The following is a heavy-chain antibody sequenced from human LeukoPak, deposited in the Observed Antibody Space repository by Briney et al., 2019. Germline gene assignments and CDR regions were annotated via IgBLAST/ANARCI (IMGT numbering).Heavy chain of an antibody. CDR3: ARYPRGITIFGGGNWFDP. V-gene: IGHV4-34*01. Sequence: PSETLSLTCAVYGGSFSGYYWSWIRQPPGKGLEWIGEINHSGSTNYNPSLKSRVTISVDTSKNQFSLKLSSVTAADTAVYYCARYPRGITIFGGGNWFDPWGQGTLVTVSS. J-gene: IGHJ5*02. CDR2: INHSGST. CDR1: GGSFSGYY. D-gene: IGHD3-3*01.